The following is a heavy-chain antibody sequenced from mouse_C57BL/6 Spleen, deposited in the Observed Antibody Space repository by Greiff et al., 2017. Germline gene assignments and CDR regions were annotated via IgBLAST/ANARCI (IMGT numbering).Heavy chain of an antibody. CDR3: ARSYYYGSSYAMDY. V-gene: IGHV1-52*01. CDR1: GYTFTSYR. D-gene: IGHD1-1*01. CDR2: IDPSDSET. J-gene: IGHJ4*01. Sequence: QVQLQQPGAELVRPGSSVKLSCKASGYTFTSYRMHWVKQRPIQGLEWIGNIDPSDSETHYNQKFKDKATLTVDKSSSTAYMQLSSLTSEDSAVYYCARSYYYGSSYAMDYWGQGTSVTVSS.